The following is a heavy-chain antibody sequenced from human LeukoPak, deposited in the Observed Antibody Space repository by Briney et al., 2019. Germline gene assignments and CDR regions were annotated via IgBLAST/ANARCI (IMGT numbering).Heavy chain of an antibody. J-gene: IGHJ4*02. D-gene: IGHD6-6*01. CDR1: GYIFTGYY. Sequence: ASVKVSCKASGYIFTGYYMHWVRQAPGQGLEWMGWINPNSGDTNYAQKFQGRVTMTRDTSISTAYMELSRLRSEDTAVYYCARDSSSVRARYYFDYWGQGTLVTVSS. CDR2: INPNSGDT. V-gene: IGHV1-2*02. CDR3: ARDSSSVRARYYFDY.